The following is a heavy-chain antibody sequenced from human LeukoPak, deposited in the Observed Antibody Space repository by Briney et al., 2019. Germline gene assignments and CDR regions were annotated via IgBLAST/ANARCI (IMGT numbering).Heavy chain of an antibody. D-gene: IGHD3-16*01. CDR2: IKQDGSEK. CDR3: ARGSEYDYVWGSYGPHFDY. J-gene: IGHJ4*02. Sequence: QPGGSLRLSSAASGFTFSSYWMSWVRQAPGQGLEWVANIKQDGSEKYYVDSVKGRFTISRDNTKNSLYLQMNSLRAEDTAVYYCARGSEYDYVWGSYGPHFDYWGQGTLVTVSS. CDR1: GFTFSSYW. V-gene: IGHV3-7*01.